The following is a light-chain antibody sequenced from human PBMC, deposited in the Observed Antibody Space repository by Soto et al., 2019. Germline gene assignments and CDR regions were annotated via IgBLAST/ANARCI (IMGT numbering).Light chain of an antibody. J-gene: IGKJ2*01. CDR3: QQSYSNPYT. V-gene: IGKV1-39*01. CDR1: QSISTY. Sequence: DIPMTQSPSSLSASVGDRVTITCRASQSISTYLNWYQQKLGKAPKLLIFDTSSLQSGVPSRFSGSGSGTDFTLTISSLQPEDFATYYCQQSYSNPYTFGQGTKLEIK. CDR2: DTS.